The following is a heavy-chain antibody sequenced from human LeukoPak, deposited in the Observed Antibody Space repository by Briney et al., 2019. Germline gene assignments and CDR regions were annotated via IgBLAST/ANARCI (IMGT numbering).Heavy chain of an antibody. V-gene: IGHV4-30-4*08. J-gene: IGHJ4*02. D-gene: IGHD3-9*01. Sequence: SETLSLTCAVYGGSFSGYYWSWIRQPPGKGLEWIGYIYYSGSTYYNPSLKSRVTISVDTSKNQFSLKLSSVTAADTAVYYCARDRGDYDINWGQGTLVTVSS. CDR2: IYYSGST. CDR1: GGSFSGYY. CDR3: ARDRGDYDIN.